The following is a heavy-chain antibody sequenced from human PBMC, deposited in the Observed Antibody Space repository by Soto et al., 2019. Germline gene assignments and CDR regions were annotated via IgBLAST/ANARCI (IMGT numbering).Heavy chain of an antibody. CDR2: MNPNSGNT. V-gene: IGHV1-8*01. CDR3: ARLPYYDIVVVVAALGFDY. Sequence: GASVKVSCKASGYTFTSYDINWVRQATGQGLEWMGWMNPNSGNTGYAQKFQGRVTMTRNTSISTAYMELSSLRSEDTAVYYCARLPYYDIVVVVAALGFDYWGQGTLVTVSS. D-gene: IGHD2-15*01. CDR1: GYTFTSYD. J-gene: IGHJ4*02.